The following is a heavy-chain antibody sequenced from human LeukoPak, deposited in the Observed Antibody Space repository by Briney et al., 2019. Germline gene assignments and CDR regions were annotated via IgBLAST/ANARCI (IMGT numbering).Heavy chain of an antibody. CDR2: IYHSGST. Sequence: SQTLSLTCTVSGGSISSGGYYWSWIRQPPGKGLEWIGYIYHSGSTYYNPSLKSRVTISVDTSKNQFSLKLSSVTAADTAVYYCARDHGSPAAFDIWGQGTMVTVSS. J-gene: IGHJ3*02. D-gene: IGHD2-15*01. V-gene: IGHV4-30-2*05. CDR1: GGSISSGGYY. CDR3: ARDHGSPAAFDI.